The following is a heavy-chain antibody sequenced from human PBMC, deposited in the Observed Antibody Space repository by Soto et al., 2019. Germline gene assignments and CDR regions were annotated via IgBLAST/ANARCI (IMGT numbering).Heavy chain of an antibody. CDR3: ARDSVGGGWLVVESD. Sequence: QVQLQESGPGLVKPSETLSLTCSVSGGSVSSGDYYWSWIRLPPGKGLEWIGYIYYSGSTKYSPSLKSRVTISVEKSKNQFSLKLGSVTAAATAVYYCARDSVGGGWLVVESDWGQGTLVTVSS. J-gene: IGHJ4*02. CDR2: IYYSGST. V-gene: IGHV4-61*08. D-gene: IGHD6-19*01. CDR1: GGSVSSGDYY.